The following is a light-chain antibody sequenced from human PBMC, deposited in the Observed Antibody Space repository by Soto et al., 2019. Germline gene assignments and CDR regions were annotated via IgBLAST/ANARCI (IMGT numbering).Light chain of an antibody. CDR3: SSYTSSSTPYV. CDR2: DVN. J-gene: IGLJ1*01. V-gene: IGLV2-14*03. Sequence: QSALTQPASVSGSPGQSITISCTGTSSDVGGYNYVSWYQQHPGKAPKLMIYDVNNRPSGVSNRFSGSKSGNTASLTISGLHTEDEADYYCSSYTSSSTPYVFGTGTQLTVL. CDR1: SSDVGGYNY.